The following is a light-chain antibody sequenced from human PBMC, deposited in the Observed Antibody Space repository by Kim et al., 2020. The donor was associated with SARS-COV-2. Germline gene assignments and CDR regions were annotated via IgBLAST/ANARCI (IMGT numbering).Light chain of an antibody. CDR1: QGINRD. Sequence: AYVGDRVTIPCRASQGINRDLALYQEKPGEAPKLLIYATSVLRDGVPSRLSGSGSGTDYTLTVSSLQPEDFGTYYCQQLHSFPLTFGGGTKVDIK. V-gene: IGKV1-9*01. CDR3: QQLHSFPLT. CDR2: ATS. J-gene: IGKJ4*01.